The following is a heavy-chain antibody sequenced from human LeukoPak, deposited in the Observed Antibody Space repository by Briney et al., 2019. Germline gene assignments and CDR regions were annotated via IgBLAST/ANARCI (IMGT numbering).Heavy chain of an antibody. J-gene: IGHJ4*02. D-gene: IGHD6-19*01. Sequence: GGSLRLSCAASGFTFSSYAMSWVRQAPGKGLEWVSAISGSGGSTYFADSLKGRSTISRDNSKNTLYLQLNSLRAEDTAVYYCAKGVRAVAGTSWPNWGQRTLVTVSS. CDR1: GFTFSSYA. V-gene: IGHV3-23*01. CDR3: AKGVRAVAGTSWPN. CDR2: ISGSGGST.